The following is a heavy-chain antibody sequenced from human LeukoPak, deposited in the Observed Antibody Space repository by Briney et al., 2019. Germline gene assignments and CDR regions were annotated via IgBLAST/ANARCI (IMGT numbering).Heavy chain of an antibody. D-gene: IGHD1-1*01. V-gene: IGHV3-48*04. CDR1: GFTFHSYS. Sequence: GGSLRLSCAASGFTFHSYSMNWVRQAPGKGLESVSKIASNSRVIDYADSVKGRFTISRDNGKNIVYLEMNSLRAEDTAIYYCARDGAAIDDQYYGLDVWGQGTTVTVSS. J-gene: IGHJ6*02. CDR3: ARDGAAIDDQYYGLDV. CDR2: IASNSRVI.